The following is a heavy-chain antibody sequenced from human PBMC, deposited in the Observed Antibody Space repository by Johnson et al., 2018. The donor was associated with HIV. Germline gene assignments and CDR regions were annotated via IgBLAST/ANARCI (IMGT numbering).Heavy chain of an antibody. D-gene: IGHD3-10*01. CDR3: AGGGGGTVVLGDEGAFEI. Sequence: VQLVESGGSVVRRGGSLRLSFTASGFTFDDYGMGWVRHVPGKGMEWVSLIYSGDNTKFADSVTGRFIISSDNSKDTLFLQMNSLGTKYTAVYFGAGGGGGTVVLGDEGAFEIWGQGTMVTVSS. CDR1: GFTFDDYG. V-gene: IGHV3-66*02. J-gene: IGHJ3*02. CDR2: IYSGDNT.